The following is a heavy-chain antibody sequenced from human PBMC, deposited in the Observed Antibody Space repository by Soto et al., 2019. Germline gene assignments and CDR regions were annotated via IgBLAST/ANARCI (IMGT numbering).Heavy chain of an antibody. CDR3: ARQVHSSSWYARNWFDP. CDR2: IYYSGST. D-gene: IGHD6-13*01. Sequence: SETLSLTCTVSGGSISSYYWSWIRQPPGKGLEWIGYIYYSGSTNYNPSLKSRVTISVDTSKNQFSLKLSSVTAADTAVYYCARQVHSSSWYARNWFDPWGQGTLVTVSS. V-gene: IGHV4-59*08. J-gene: IGHJ5*02. CDR1: GGSISSYY.